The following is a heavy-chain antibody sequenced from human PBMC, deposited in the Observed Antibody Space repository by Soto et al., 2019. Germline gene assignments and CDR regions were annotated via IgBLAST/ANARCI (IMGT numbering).Heavy chain of an antibody. V-gene: IGHV3-21*01. J-gene: IGHJ4*02. CDR3: ARDRRFLEWLFTDYYFDY. CDR2: ISSSSSYI. Sequence: EVQLVESGGGLVKPGGSLRLSCAASGFTFSSYSMNWVRQAPGKGLEWASSISSSSSYIYYADSVKGRFTISRDNAKNSLYLQMNSLRAEDTAVYYCARDRRFLEWLFTDYYFDYWGQGTLVTVSS. CDR1: GFTFSSYS. D-gene: IGHD3-3*01.